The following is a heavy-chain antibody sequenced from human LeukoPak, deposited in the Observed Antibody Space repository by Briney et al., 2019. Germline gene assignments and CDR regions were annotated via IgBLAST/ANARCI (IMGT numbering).Heavy chain of an antibody. CDR1: GFTFSNYA. J-gene: IGHJ4*02. Sequence: GGSLRLSCAASGFTFSNYAMSWVRQAPGKGLEWVSAISSSGGSTYYADSVKGRFTISRDNSKNTLYLQMNSLRAEDTAVYYCARESDFDWLFLFDYWGQGTLVTVSS. V-gene: IGHV3-23*01. CDR3: ARESDFDWLFLFDY. D-gene: IGHD3-9*01. CDR2: ISSSGGST.